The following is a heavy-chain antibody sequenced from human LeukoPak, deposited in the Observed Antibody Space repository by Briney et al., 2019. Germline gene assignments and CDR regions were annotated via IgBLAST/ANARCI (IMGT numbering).Heavy chain of an antibody. V-gene: IGHV3-53*01. J-gene: IGHJ4*02. D-gene: IGHD6-19*01. CDR3: ARCLLDNSSGWTYYFDY. Sequence: GGSLRLSCAASGFTVSSNYMSWVRQAPGKWLEWVSVIYSGGSNYYEDYVKGGSTISRDNSKNTLYLQMISLRAEDTAVYYCARCLLDNSSGWTYYFDYWGQGTLVTVSS. CDR1: GFTVSSNY. CDR2: IYSGGSN.